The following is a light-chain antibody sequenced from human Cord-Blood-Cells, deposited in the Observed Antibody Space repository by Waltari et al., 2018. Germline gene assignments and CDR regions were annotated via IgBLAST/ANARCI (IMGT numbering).Light chain of an antibody. CDR3: QQSYSTPPVT. V-gene: IGKV1-39*01. CDR2: AAS. CDR1: QSISSY. Sequence: DIQMTQSPSSLSASVGDRVTITCRASQSISSYLNWYQQKPGKAPKLLIYAASSLQSGVPSRFIGSGSGTDFTLTIISLQPEDFSTYYCQQSYSTPPVTFGGGTKVEIK. J-gene: IGKJ4*01.